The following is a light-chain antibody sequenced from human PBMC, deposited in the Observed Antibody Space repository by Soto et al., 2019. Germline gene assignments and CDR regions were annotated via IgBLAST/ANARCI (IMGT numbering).Light chain of an antibody. J-gene: IGLJ2*01. V-gene: IGLV2-14*01. CDR2: DAS. CDR3: SSYRSSSSDVV. CDR1: SSDVGGYNY. Sequence: QSVLTQPASVSGSPGQSITMSCTEISSDVGGYNYVSWYQQHPGKAPKLMIYDASNRPSGVSNRFSGSKSGNTASLTISGLQAEDEADYYCSSYRSSSSDVVFGGGTKLTVL.